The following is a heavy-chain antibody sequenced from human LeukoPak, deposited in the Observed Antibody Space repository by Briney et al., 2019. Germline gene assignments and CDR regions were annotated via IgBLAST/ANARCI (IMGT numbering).Heavy chain of an antibody. CDR3: ARDRSIAAAGIEDWFDP. V-gene: IGHV4-4*07. Sequence: PSETLSLTCTVSGGSISSYCWSWIRQPAGKGLEWIGRIYTSGSTNYNPSLKSRVTMSVDTSKNQFSLKLSSVTAADTAVYYCARDRSIAAAGIEDWFDPWGQGTLVTVSS. CDR1: GGSISSYC. D-gene: IGHD6-13*01. CDR2: IYTSGST. J-gene: IGHJ5*02.